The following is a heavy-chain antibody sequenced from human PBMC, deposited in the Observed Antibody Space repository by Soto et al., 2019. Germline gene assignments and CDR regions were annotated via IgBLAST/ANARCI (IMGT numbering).Heavy chain of an antibody. Sequence: PGGSLRLSCAASGFTFSSYGMHWVRQAPGKGLEWVAVISYDGSNKYYADSVKGRFTISRDNSKNTLYLQMNSLRAEDTAVYYCAKSRSTIFGVAPAYYMDVWGKGTTVTVSS. D-gene: IGHD3-3*01. CDR1: GFTFSSYG. J-gene: IGHJ6*03. CDR2: ISYDGSNK. CDR3: AKSRSTIFGVAPAYYMDV. V-gene: IGHV3-30*18.